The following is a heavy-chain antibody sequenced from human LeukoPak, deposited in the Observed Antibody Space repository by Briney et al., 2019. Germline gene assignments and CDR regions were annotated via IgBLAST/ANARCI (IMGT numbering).Heavy chain of an antibody. D-gene: IGHD4-17*01. CDR2: ISAYNGNT. J-gene: IGHJ4*02. V-gene: IGHV1-18*01. CDR1: GYTFTSYG. CDR3: ARDGVDYGDPEIFDY. Sequence: GASVMVSCKASGYTFTSYGISWVRQAPGQGLEWMGWISAYNGNTNYAQKLQGRVTMTTDTSTSTAYMELRSLRSDDTAVYYCARDGVDYGDPEIFDYWGQGTLVTVSS.